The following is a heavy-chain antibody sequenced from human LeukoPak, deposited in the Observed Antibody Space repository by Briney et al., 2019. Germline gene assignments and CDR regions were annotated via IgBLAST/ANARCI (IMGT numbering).Heavy chain of an antibody. Sequence: GGSLRLSCAASAFTFSSYGMNWVRQAPGKGLEWVSSISSSRNYIYYADSVKGRFTISRDNAKNSVYLQMNSLRAEDTAVYYCARGDLAVGSWFDPWGQGTLVTVSS. CDR1: AFTFSSYG. V-gene: IGHV3-21*01. CDR2: ISSSRNYI. D-gene: IGHD6-13*01. J-gene: IGHJ5*02. CDR3: ARGDLAVGSWFDP.